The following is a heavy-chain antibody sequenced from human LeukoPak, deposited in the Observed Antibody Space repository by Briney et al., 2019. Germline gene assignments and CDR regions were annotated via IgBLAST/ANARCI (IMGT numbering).Heavy chain of an antibody. CDR1: GGSFSGYY. D-gene: IGHD2-2*01. CDR3: ARGYCTSTSCRGGWFDP. J-gene: IGHJ5*02. V-gene: IGHV4-34*01. Sequence: SETLSLTCAVYGGSFSGYYWSWIRQPPGKGLEWIGEINHSGSTNYNPSLKSRVTISVDTSKNQFSLKLSSVTAADTAVYYCARGYCTSTSCRGGWFDPWGQGTLVTVSS. CDR2: INHSGST.